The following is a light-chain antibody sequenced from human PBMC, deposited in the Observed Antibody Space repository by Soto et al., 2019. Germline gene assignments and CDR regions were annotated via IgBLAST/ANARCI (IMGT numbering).Light chain of an antibody. CDR2: GAS. Sequence: DIQMAQSPSSVSASVGDRVTITCRASQGIGSRLAWYQQKPGMAPRLLIYGASSLQSGVPSRFSVSASGADFTLTISSLQPEDFATYYCQQANSVPFTFGPGTKVEIK. J-gene: IGKJ3*01. V-gene: IGKV1-12*01. CDR1: QGIGSR. CDR3: QQANSVPFT.